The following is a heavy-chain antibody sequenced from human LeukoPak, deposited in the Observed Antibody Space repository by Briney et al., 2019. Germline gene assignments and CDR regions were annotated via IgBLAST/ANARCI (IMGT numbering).Heavy chain of an antibody. CDR1: GFIFSSYP. Sequence: PGRSLRLSCAASGFIFSSYPMHWLRQAPGRGLEWVGVISFDGRIKDYADSVKGRFTISRDDSKNTLYVHMNSLRSDDTAVYFYARDLFLGTPDFFDYWGQGTLVTVSS. J-gene: IGHJ4*02. CDR2: ISFDGRIK. D-gene: IGHD3-16*01. V-gene: IGHV3-30*04. CDR3: ARDLFLGTPDFFDY.